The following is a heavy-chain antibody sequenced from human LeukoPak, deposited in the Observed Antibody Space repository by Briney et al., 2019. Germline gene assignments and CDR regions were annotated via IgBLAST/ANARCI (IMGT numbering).Heavy chain of an antibody. CDR3: ARSSAYYNEADI. D-gene: IGHD1-26*01. CDR1: GYSFTSYY. CDR2: INPSGGST. V-gene: IGHV1-46*01. J-gene: IGHJ3*02. Sequence: ASVKVSCKTSGYSFTSYYMHWGRQAPGQGLEWVGIINPSGGSTTYAQKFQGRLTMTSDTSTSTVYMELSSLRAEDTAVYYCARSSAYYNEADIWGQGTMVTVSS.